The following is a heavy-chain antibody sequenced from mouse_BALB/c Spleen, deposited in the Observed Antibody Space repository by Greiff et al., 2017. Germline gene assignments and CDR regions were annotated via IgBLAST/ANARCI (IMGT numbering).Heavy chain of an antibody. CDR1: GFTFSSYT. CDR2: ISSGGSYT. Sequence: EVQVVESGGGLVKPGGSLKLSCAASGFTFSSYTMSWVRQTPEKRLEWVATISSGGSYTYYPDSVKGRFTISRDNAKNTLYLQMSSLKSEDTAMYYCTDDGYYVFAYWGQGTLVTVSA. D-gene: IGHD2-3*01. CDR3: TDDGYYVFAY. J-gene: IGHJ3*01. V-gene: IGHV5-6-4*01.